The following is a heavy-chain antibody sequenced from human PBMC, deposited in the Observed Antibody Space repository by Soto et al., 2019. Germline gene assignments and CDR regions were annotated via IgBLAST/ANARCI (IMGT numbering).Heavy chain of an antibody. Sequence: LRLSCAASGFTFSSYAMSWVRQAPGKGLEWVSAISGSGGSTYYADSVKGRFTISRDNSKNTLYLQMNSLRAEDTAVYYCAKVTGYYDSSGSYPLDAFDIWGQGTMVTVSS. J-gene: IGHJ3*02. CDR3: AKVTGYYDSSGSYPLDAFDI. V-gene: IGHV3-23*01. CDR2: ISGSGGST. CDR1: GFTFSSYA. D-gene: IGHD3-22*01.